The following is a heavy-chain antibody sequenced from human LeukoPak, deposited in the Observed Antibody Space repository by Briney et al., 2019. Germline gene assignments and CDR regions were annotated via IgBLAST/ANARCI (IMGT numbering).Heavy chain of an antibody. Sequence: GSLRLSCAASGFTFSSYAMSWIRQPPGKGLEWIGYIYYSGSTNYNPSLKSRVTISVDTSKNQFSLKLSSVTAADTAVYYCARVNGEDNWYFDLWGRGTLVTVSS. J-gene: IGHJ2*01. CDR1: GFTFSSYA. CDR3: ARVNGEDNWYFDL. V-gene: IGHV4-59*12. D-gene: IGHD4-17*01. CDR2: IYYSGST.